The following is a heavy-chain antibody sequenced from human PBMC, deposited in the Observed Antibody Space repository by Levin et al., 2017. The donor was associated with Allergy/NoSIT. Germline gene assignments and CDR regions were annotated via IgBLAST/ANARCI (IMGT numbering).Heavy chain of an antibody. J-gene: IGHJ6*02. CDR1: GFIFSSYG. D-gene: IGHD1-14*01. Sequence: GESLKISCTASGFIFSSYGMHWVRQAPGKGLEWVAVISYDGSKIWYADSVKGRFTISRDNFKDTLYVQMNSLRTEDTAVYYCAKDFVGNQYNDHYYGMDVWGQGTTVTVSS. CDR2: ISYDGSKI. CDR3: AKDFVGNQYNDHYYGMDV. V-gene: IGHV3-30*18.